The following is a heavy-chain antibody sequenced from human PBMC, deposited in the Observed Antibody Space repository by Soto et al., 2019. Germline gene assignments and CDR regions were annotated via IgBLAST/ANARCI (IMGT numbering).Heavy chain of an antibody. J-gene: IGHJ4*02. CDR1: GFTFSSYA. D-gene: IGHD2-15*01. V-gene: IGHV3-23*01. CDR2: ISGSGGST. Sequence: EVQLLESGGGLVQPGGSLRLSCAASGFTFSSYAMSWVRQAPGKGLEWVSAISGSGGSTYYADSVKGRFTISRDNSKNTLYLQMNSLRAEDTAVYYCASGGGDCSGGSCYDYWGQGTLVTVSS. CDR3: ASGGGDCSGGSCYDY.